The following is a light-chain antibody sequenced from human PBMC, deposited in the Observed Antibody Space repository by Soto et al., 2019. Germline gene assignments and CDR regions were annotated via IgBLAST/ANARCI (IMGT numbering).Light chain of an antibody. Sequence: SALTQPRSVSGSPGQSVTISCTGTSSDVGGYNYVSWFQHHPGKAPKVIIYDVATRPSGVPDRFSGSKSDNTASLTISGLQAEDEADYYCCSYAGTYTWVFGGGTKLTVL. CDR2: DVA. J-gene: IGLJ3*02. CDR1: SSDVGGYNY. CDR3: CSYAGTYTWV. V-gene: IGLV2-11*01.